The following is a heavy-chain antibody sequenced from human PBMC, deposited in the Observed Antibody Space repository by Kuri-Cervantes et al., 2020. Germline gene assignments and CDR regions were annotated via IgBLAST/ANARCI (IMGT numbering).Heavy chain of an antibody. J-gene: IGHJ4*02. V-gene: IGHV4-39*07. CDR3: ARDRPPYYDFWSGYSPFDY. D-gene: IGHD3-3*01. CDR2: IYYSGST. CDR1: GGSISSSSYY. Sequence: ESLKISCTVSGGSISSSSYYWGWIRQPPGKGLEWIGSIYYSGSTYYNPSLKSRVTISVDTSKNQFSLKLSSVTAADTAVYYCARDRPPYYDFWSGYSPFDYWGQGTLVTVSS.